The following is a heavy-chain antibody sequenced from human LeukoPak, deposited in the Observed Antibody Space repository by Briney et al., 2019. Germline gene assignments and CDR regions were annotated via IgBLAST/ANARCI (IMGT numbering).Heavy chain of an antibody. Sequence: GASVKVSCKASGYTFTGYYMHWVRQAPGQGLEWMGRINPSGGSTSYAQKFQGRVTMTRDTSTSTVYMELSSLRSEDTAVYYCARVGRDDILTGYSDYDYVWGSSLPTFFDYWGQGTLVTVSS. CDR1: GYTFTGYY. CDR3: ARVGRDDILTGYSDYDYVWGSSLPTFFDY. CDR2: INPSGGST. D-gene: IGHD3-16*01. V-gene: IGHV1-46*01. J-gene: IGHJ4*02.